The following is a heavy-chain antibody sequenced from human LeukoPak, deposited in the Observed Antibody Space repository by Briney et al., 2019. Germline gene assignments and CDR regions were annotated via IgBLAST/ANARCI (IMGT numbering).Heavy chain of an antibody. J-gene: IGHJ5*02. D-gene: IGHD2-8*02. CDR2: VSPGGYI. V-gene: IGHV4-34*01. CDR1: GVSFNAYY. Sequence: PSETLSLTCTVSGVSFNAYYWSWIRQSPGKGLECIGEVSPGGYIKYNPSLKSRVTISVDTSESQLSLRLSSVTAADTAMSYCARIRCGHTGDICYNHWAQGTLVTVSS. CDR3: ARIRCGHTGDICYNH.